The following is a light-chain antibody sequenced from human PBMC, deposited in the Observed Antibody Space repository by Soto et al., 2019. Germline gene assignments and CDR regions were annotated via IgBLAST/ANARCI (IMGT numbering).Light chain of an antibody. CDR2: GAS. CDR1: QSVATY. Sequence: EIVLTPSPATLSLSPVERATLSCRASQSVATYVAWYQQTPGQAPRLLIYGASSRATGIPDRFSGSGSGTEFTLTISSLQSEDFAVYYCQQYNNWPLTFGQGTRLEIK. J-gene: IGKJ5*01. V-gene: IGKV3D-15*01. CDR3: QQYNNWPLT.